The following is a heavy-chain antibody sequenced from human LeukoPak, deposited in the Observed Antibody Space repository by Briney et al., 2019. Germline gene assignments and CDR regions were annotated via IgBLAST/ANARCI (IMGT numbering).Heavy chain of an antibody. Sequence: GASVKVSCKASGYTFTSYGISWVRQAPGQELEWMGWISAYNGNTNYAQKLQGGVTITTDTSTSTAYMELRSLRSDDTAVYYCARDAPDITMVQGVIDYWGQGTLVTVSS. D-gene: IGHD3-10*01. J-gene: IGHJ4*02. CDR3: ARDAPDITMVQGVIDY. CDR2: ISAYNGNT. V-gene: IGHV1-18*01. CDR1: GYTFTSYG.